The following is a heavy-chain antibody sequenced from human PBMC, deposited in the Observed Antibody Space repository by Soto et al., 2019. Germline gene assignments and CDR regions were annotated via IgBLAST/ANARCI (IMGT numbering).Heavy chain of an antibody. D-gene: IGHD2-2*01. Sequence: GASVKVSCKASGYTFTSYDINWVRQATGQGLEWMGWMNPNSGNTGYAQKFQGRVTMTRNTSISTAYMELSSLRSEDTAVYYFSRSTQPSTSWSVYYYYYMDVWGKGTTVTVSS. J-gene: IGHJ6*03. CDR2: MNPNSGNT. V-gene: IGHV1-8*01. CDR3: SRSTQPSTSWSVYYYYYMDV. CDR1: GYTFTSYD.